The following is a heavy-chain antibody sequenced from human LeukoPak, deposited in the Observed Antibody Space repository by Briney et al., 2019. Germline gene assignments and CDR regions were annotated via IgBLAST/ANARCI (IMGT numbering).Heavy chain of an antibody. CDR1: GGSFSGYY. Sequence: PSETLSLTCAVYGGSFSGYYWSWIRQPPGKGLEWIGEINHSGSTNYNPSLKSRVTISVDTSKNQFSLKLSSVTAADTAVYYCARVFGWYYYGSGTRYNWFDPWGQGTLVTVSS. J-gene: IGHJ5*02. D-gene: IGHD3-10*01. CDR2: INHSGST. V-gene: IGHV4-34*01. CDR3: ARVFGWYYYGSGTRYNWFDP.